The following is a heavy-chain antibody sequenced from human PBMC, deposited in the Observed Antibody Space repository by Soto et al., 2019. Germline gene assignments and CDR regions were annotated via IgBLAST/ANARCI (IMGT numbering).Heavy chain of an antibody. V-gene: IGHV4-59*01. CDR3: ARASMTTIAMDV. D-gene: IGHD4-17*01. CDR2: IYYTGTI. Sequence: SETLSLTCTVSGGSMSAYYWTWIRELPGKGLEWIGYIYYTGTINYNPSLKSRVTISVDTSKNQFSLKLTSVTAADTAVYYCARASMTTIAMDVWGRGTTVTVSS. CDR1: GGSMSAYY. J-gene: IGHJ6*02.